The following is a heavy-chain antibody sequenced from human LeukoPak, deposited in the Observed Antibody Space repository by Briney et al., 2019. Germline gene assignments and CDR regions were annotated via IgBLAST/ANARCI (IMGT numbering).Heavy chain of an antibody. Sequence: GGSLRLSCAASGFTFSSYAMSWVRQAPGKGLEWVAVIWYDGTNKYYADSVKGRLTISRDNSKNTLYLQMNSLRAEDTAVYYYARDRAVRYFDYWGQGTLVTVSS. CDR3: ARDRAVRYFDY. D-gene: IGHD3-16*02. J-gene: IGHJ4*02. CDR2: IWYDGTNK. CDR1: GFTFSSYA. V-gene: IGHV3-33*08.